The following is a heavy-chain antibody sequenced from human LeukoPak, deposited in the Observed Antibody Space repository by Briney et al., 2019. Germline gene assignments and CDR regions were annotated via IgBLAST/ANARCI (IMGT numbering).Heavy chain of an antibody. CDR2: IWYDGSNK. J-gene: IGHJ5*02. V-gene: IGHV3-33*01. CDR1: GFTFSSYG. CDR3: ARDTEGYSSSFHWFDP. Sequence: GGSLRLSCAASGFTFSSYGMHWVRQAPGKGLEWVAVIWYDGSNKYYADSVKGRFTISRDNSKNTLYLQMNSLRAEDTAVYYCARDTEGYSSSFHWFDPWGQGTLVTVSS. D-gene: IGHD6-6*01.